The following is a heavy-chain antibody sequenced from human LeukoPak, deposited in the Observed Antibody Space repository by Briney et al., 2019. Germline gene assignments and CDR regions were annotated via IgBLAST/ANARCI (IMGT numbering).Heavy chain of an antibody. Sequence: GGSLRLSCAASGFTFSGYSLTWVRQAPGKGLEWVSSISNTGSYTYYLDSVKGRFTISRDNAKNSLFLQMNSLRAEDTAIYYCARSLTTLTYEGYWGQGTLVTVSS. CDR2: ISNTGSYT. D-gene: IGHD1-1*01. V-gene: IGHV3-21*01. CDR3: ARSLTTLTYEGY. J-gene: IGHJ4*02. CDR1: GFTFSGYS.